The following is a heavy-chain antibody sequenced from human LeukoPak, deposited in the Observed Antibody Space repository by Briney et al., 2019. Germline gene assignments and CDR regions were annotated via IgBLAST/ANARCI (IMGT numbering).Heavy chain of an antibody. CDR2: INNAGSHI. J-gene: IGHJ4*02. D-gene: IGHD4-11*01. CDR3: ARDPTQYLRYGYFDY. V-gene: IGHV3-21*01. CDR1: GFTFSSSA. Sequence: GGSLRLSCAASGFTFSSSAMNWVRQAPGKGLEWVSSINNAGSHIYYAGSVRGRFTISRDNAKNLLYLQMDSLRAEDTAVYYCARDPTQYLRYGYFDYWGQGTLVTVSS.